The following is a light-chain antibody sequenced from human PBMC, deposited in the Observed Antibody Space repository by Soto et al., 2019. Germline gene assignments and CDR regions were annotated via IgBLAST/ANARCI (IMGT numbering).Light chain of an antibody. V-gene: IGKV1-39*01. CDR1: QTITRY. CDR2: AAS. Sequence: DIQMTQSPSSLSASVGDRVTITCRANQTITRYLNWYQQKPGTAPKLLIYAASSLQEGVPSRFRGSGSGTDFALTISNLQTEDFAAYSCHQSFSFPVTFGQGTKLEIK. CDR3: HQSFSFPVT. J-gene: IGKJ2*01.